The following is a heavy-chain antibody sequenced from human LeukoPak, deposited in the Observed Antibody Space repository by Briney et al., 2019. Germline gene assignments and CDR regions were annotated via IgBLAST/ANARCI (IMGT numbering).Heavy chain of an antibody. CDR3: AKGARLRLGEDFDY. Sequence: GGSLRLSCAASGFIFTSYAMSWVRHTPGKGLEWVSGISGSGATTYYADSVKGRLTISRDNSKNTVYLQMNSLRAEDTAVYYCAKGARLRLGEDFDYWGQGTLVTVSS. CDR2: ISGSGATT. CDR1: GFIFTSYA. D-gene: IGHD3-16*01. J-gene: IGHJ4*02. V-gene: IGHV3-23*01.